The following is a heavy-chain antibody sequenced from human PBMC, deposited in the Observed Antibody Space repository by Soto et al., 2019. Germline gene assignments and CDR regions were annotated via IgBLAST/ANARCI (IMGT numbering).Heavy chain of an antibody. V-gene: IGHV4-4*02. D-gene: IGHD3-10*01. J-gene: IGHJ6*02. CDR1: GGSISSSNW. CDR3: ARDLRVTMVRGGAYGMDV. Sequence: SETLSLTCAVSGGSISSSNWWSWVRQPPGKGLEWIGEIYHSGSTNYNPSLKSRVTISVDKSKTQFSLKLSSVPAADTAVYYCARDLRVTMVRGGAYGMDVWGQGTTVTVSS. CDR2: IYHSGST.